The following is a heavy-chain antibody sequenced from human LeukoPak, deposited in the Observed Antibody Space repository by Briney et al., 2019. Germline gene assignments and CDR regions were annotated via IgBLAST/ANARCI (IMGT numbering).Heavy chain of an antibody. CDR2: IYHNGNT. J-gene: IGHJ4*02. D-gene: IGHD1-1*01. CDR1: GASITSDGHY. Sequence: SETLSLTCTVSGASITSDGHYWSWIRQPPGKGLEWIGYIYHNGNTCYTPSLKGRVTISVDMSNNQFSLKLSSVTAADTAVYYCARHPVRSLTNWYYFDYWGQGTLVTVSS. CDR3: ARHPVRSLTNWYYFDY. V-gene: IGHV4-30-2*01.